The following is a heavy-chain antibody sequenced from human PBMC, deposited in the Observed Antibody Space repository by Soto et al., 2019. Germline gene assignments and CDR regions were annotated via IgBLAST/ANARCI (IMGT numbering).Heavy chain of an antibody. CDR2: IIPISGTA. D-gene: IGHD2-2*01. J-gene: IGHJ6*02. CDR3: ARSQGSSTSLEIYYYYYYGMDV. Sequence: QVQLVQSGAEVQKPGSSVKVSCKASGGTFSSYAISWVRQAPGQGLEWMGGIIPISGTANYAQKFQGRVTIPADESTSTAYRELSSLRSEDTAVYYCARSQGSSTSLEIYYYYYYGMDVWGQGTTVTVSS. CDR1: GGTFSSYA. V-gene: IGHV1-69*01.